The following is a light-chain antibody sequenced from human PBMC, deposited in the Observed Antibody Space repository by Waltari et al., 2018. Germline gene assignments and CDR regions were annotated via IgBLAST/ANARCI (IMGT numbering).Light chain of an antibody. J-gene: IGKJ1*01. Sequence: EIVLTQSPGTLSLSPGERATLSCRASQSVSSSYLAWYQQKPGQAPRLLIYGASSRATGIPDRFSGSVSGTDFTLTISRLAPEDFAVYYCQQYGSSPRTFGQGTKVEIK. CDR1: QSVSSSY. CDR3: QQYGSSPRT. CDR2: GAS. V-gene: IGKV3-20*01.